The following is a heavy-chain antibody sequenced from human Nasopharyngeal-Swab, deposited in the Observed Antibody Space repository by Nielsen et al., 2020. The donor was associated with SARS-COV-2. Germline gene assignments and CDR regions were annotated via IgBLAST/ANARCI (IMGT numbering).Heavy chain of an antibody. CDR2: ISWNSGSI. J-gene: IGHJ3*02. V-gene: IGHV3-9*01. D-gene: IGHD3-9*01. CDR3: ASLGRYFDWLPLDVHAFDI. Sequence: SLKISCAASGFTFDDYAMHWVRQAPGKGLEWVSGISWNSGSIGYADSVKGRFTISRDNAKNSLYLQMNSLRAEDTALYYCASLGRYFDWLPLDVHAFDIWGQGTMVTVSS. CDR1: GFTFDDYA.